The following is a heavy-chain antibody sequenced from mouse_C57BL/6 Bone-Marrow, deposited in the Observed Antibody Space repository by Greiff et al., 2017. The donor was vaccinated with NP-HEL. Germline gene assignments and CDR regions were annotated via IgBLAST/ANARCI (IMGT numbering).Heavy chain of an antibody. CDR3: ARDGYSPFDY. Sequence: QVQLKESGPELVKPGASVKISCKASGYTFSTSWMNWMKQRPGKGLEWIGRIYPGSGGTNYNEKFKGKATLTADKSSSTAYMQLSSLTSEDSAVYFCARDGYSPFDYWGQGTTLTVSS. J-gene: IGHJ2*01. V-gene: IGHV1-82*01. CDR1: GYTFSTSW. D-gene: IGHD2-3*01. CDR2: IYPGSGGT.